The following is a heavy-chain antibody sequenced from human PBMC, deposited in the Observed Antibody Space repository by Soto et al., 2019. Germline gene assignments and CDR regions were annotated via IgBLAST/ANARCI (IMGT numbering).Heavy chain of an antibody. J-gene: IGHJ4*02. D-gene: IGHD4-17*01. CDR3: ARDGNGDYGAS. CDR1: GFTFISYG. Sequence: GGSLRLSCAASGFTFISYGMHWVLQAPGKGLEWVAVIWYDGSNKYYADSVKGRFTISRDNSKNTLYLQMNSLRAEDTAVYYCARDGNGDYGASWGQGTLVTISS. V-gene: IGHV3-33*01. CDR2: IWYDGSNK.